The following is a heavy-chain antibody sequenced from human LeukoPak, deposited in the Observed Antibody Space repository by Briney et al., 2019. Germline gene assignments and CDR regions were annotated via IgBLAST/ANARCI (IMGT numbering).Heavy chain of an antibody. D-gene: IGHD2-2*01. V-gene: IGHV3-7*01. CDR3: AKLSGPAAADH. Sequence: PGGSLRLPCAASGFTFSGHWMSWLRQAPGKGLECVAHISEDGSEKSYVDSLKGRFTISRDNARNLLYLDMNSLKAEDTAVYYCAKLSGPAAADHWGQGTLITVSS. CDR1: GFTFSGHW. J-gene: IGHJ4*01. CDR2: ISEDGSEK.